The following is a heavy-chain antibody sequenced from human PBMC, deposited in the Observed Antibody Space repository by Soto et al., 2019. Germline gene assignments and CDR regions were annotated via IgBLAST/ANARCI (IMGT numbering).Heavy chain of an antibody. J-gene: IGHJ4*02. CDR1: GFTFSSDW. Sequence: EVQLVESGGGIVQPGGSLRLSCAVSGFTFSSDWMHWVRQAPGKGRVWVSRINSDGSSTSYADSVKGRFTISRDNAKNTLYLQMNSLRAEDTAVYYCASTVVTGYWGQGTLVTVSS. CDR3: ASTVVTGY. CDR2: INSDGSST. V-gene: IGHV3-74*01. D-gene: IGHD2-15*01.